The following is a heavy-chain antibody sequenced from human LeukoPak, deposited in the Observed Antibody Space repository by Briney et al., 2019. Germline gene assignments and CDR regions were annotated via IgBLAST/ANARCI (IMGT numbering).Heavy chain of an antibody. Sequence: GASVKVSCKASGYTFTSYGISWVRQAPGQGREWMGWISAYNGNTNYAQKLQGRVTMTTDTSTSTAYMELRSLRSDDTAVYYCARDRYCSSTSCYAYHFDCWGQGTLVTVSS. CDR2: ISAYNGNT. CDR3: ARDRYCSSTSCYAYHFDC. D-gene: IGHD2-2*01. CDR1: GYTFTSYG. V-gene: IGHV1-18*01. J-gene: IGHJ4*02.